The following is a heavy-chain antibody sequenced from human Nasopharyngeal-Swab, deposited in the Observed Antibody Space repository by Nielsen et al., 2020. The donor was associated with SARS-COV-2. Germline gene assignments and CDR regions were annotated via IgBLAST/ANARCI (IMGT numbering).Heavy chain of an antibody. CDR1: GYTFITFG. CDR3: ARDNESGDYYAYDI. Sequence: ASVKVSCKASGYTFITFGITWVRQAPGQGLEWMGWISAYNGNTNYAQKFQDRVTMTTDTSTTTAYMELRGLKTDDTAVYYCARDNESGDYYAYDIWGQGTMVTVSS. J-gene: IGHJ3*02. V-gene: IGHV1-18*01. CDR2: ISAYNGNT. D-gene: IGHD4-17*01.